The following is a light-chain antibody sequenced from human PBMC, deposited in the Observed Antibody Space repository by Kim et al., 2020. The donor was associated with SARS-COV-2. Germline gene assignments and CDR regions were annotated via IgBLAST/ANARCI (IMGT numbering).Light chain of an antibody. J-gene: IGLJ3*02. V-gene: IGLV3-19*01. CDR2: GKY. CDR3: SSRDSTGDHVV. CDR1: GLRNYY. Sequence: SSELTQDPAVSVALGQTVRLTCQGDGLRNYYATWYQQRPGQAPTLVLYGKYDRPSGIPDRFSGSASGNTASLTITGAQAEDEADYYCSSRDSTGDHVVFG.